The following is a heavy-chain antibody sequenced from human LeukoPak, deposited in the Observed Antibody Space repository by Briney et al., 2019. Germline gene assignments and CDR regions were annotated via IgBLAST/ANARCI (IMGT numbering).Heavy chain of an antibody. D-gene: IGHD2-2*01. CDR1: GGSFSGYY. Sequence: SETLSLTCAVYGGSFSGYYWSWIRQPPGKGLEWIGEINHSGSTNYNPSLKSRVTISVDTSRNQFSLKLSSVTAADTAVYYCARGLNPDLKGKQYCSSTSCYASTPEGYNWFDPWGQGTLVTVSS. J-gene: IGHJ5*02. CDR3: ARGLNPDLKGKQYCSSTSCYASTPEGYNWFDP. CDR2: INHSGST. V-gene: IGHV4-34*01.